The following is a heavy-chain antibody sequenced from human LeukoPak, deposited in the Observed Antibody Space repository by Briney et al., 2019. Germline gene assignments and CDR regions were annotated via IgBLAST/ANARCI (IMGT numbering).Heavy chain of an antibody. D-gene: IGHD3-9*01. CDR1: GGPLNTYV. V-gene: IGHV1-69*06. CDR2: IIPLFGAP. J-gene: IGHJ4*02. CDR3: TMGPAASLGRPFER. Sequence: VASVKVSCKASGGPLNTYVIDWVRQAPGHGLEWMGRIIPLFGAPSYAQRFQGNVTISADKSTDTTYMELTRLTSEDTAVCYCTMGPAASLGRPFERWGQGTLVTVSS.